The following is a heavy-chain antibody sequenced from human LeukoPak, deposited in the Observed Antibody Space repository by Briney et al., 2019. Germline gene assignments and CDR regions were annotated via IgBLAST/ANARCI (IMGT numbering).Heavy chain of an antibody. J-gene: IGHJ3*02. CDR2: IYPGDSDT. CDR1: GYSFTSYW. CDR3: ARRGIPGLPYSSSWYVIYDAFDI. V-gene: IGHV5-51*01. Sequence: GESLKISCKGSGYSFTSYWIGWVRQMPGKGLEWMGIIYPGDSDTRYSPSFQGQVTISADKSISTAYLQWSSLKASDTAMYYCARRGIPGLPYSSSWYVIYDAFDIWGQGTMVTVSS. D-gene: IGHD6-13*01.